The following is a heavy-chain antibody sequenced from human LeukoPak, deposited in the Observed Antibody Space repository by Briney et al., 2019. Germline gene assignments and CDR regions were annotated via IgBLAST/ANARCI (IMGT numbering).Heavy chain of an antibody. CDR2: IYYSGST. CDR3: ARALSTRGYFDY. D-gene: IGHD2-15*01. J-gene: IGHJ4*02. Sequence: SETLSLTCTVSGGSISSSSYYWGWIRQPPGKGLEWIGSIYYSGSTYYNPSLKSRVTISVDTPKNQFSLKLSSVTAADTAVYYCARALSTRGYFDYWGQGTLVTVSS. CDR1: GGSISSSSYY. V-gene: IGHV4-39*07.